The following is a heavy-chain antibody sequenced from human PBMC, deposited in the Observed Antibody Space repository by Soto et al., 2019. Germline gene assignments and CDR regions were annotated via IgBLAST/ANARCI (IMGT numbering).Heavy chain of an antibody. D-gene: IGHD6-25*01. Sequence: EVQLLESGGNLVQPGGSLRLSCAASGFTFSSYAMNWVRQAPGKGLEWVSVITSSGGNTKYEDSVKGRFNISRDNSKNSLDLNMNRLSAEDTVIYCFATEAVGYLACWGQVTLVTVYS. V-gene: IGHV3-23*01. CDR3: ATEAVGYLAC. CDR1: GFTFSSYA. J-gene: IGHJ4*02. CDR2: ITSSGGNT.